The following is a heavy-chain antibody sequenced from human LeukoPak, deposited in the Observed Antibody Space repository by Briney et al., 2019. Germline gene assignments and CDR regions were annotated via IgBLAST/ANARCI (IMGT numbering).Heavy chain of an antibody. CDR1: GASISNSDNY. J-gene: IGHJ4*02. CDR3: ARHGLRQFARSHFDY. D-gene: IGHD3-10*01. V-gene: IGHV4-39*01. Sequence: SETLSLTCSVSGASISNSDNYWTWVPQPPGKGLEWIGSIYYSGSTYYNPSLKSRVTLSVDTSKNQFSLKLNSATAADTAVYFCARHGLRQFARSHFDYWGQGTLVTVSS. CDR2: IYYSGST.